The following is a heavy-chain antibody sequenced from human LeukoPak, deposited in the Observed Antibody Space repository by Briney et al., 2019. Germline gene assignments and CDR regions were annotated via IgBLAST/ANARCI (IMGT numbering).Heavy chain of an antibody. D-gene: IGHD2-2*01. CDR3: ARGPIVVGTYYYMDV. CDR2: IYSGGST. CDR1: GFTFGDYG. Sequence: PGGSLRLSCAASGFTFGDYGINWVRQAPGKGLEWVSVIYSGGSTNYADSVKGRFTISRDNAKNTLYLQMNSLRVEDTAVYYCARGPIVVGTYYYMDVWGKGTTVTVSS. V-gene: IGHV3-53*01. J-gene: IGHJ6*03.